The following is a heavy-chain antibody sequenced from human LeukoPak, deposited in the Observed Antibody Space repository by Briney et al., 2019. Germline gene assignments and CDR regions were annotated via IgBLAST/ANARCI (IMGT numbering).Heavy chain of an antibody. Sequence: SETLSLTCTVSGVSISSSSYYWGWIRQPPGKGLEWIGSIYYSGSTYYNPSLKSRVTISVDTSKNQFSLKLSSVTAADTAVYYCARLDYGGSESNFDYWGQGTLVTVSS. V-gene: IGHV4-39*07. D-gene: IGHD4-23*01. CDR1: GVSISSSSYY. CDR2: IYYSGST. J-gene: IGHJ4*02. CDR3: ARLDYGGSESNFDY.